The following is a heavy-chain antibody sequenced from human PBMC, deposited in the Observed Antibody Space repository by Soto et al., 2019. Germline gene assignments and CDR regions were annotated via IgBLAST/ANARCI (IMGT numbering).Heavy chain of an antibody. CDR3: AKVPASSLTASRPFDQ. V-gene: IGHV3-23*01. J-gene: IGHJ4*02. CDR2: ISGSGGST. D-gene: IGHD5-18*01. Sequence: EVQLLESGGGLVPPGGFLRLSCVASGMTLSNYAVNWVRQAPGKGLEWVSAISGSGGSTYYAGSVKGRFTIARDNSKNTVFLEMNSLRGEDTAAYYCAKVPASSLTASRPFDQWGQGTLVTVSS. CDR1: GMTLSNYA.